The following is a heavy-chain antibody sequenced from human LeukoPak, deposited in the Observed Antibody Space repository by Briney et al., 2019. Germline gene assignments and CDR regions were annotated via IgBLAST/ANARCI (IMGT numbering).Heavy chain of an antibody. J-gene: IGHJ3*01. Sequence: GESLKISCQGSGYTFTNYWIGWVRQMPGKGLERMGFIFPRDSDTTYSPSFQGQVTISADKSINTAYLQWRSLKASDTAMYYCARPDGSGTYAFDLWGQGTMVTVS. CDR1: GYTFTNYW. CDR3: ARPDGSGTYAFDL. D-gene: IGHD3-10*01. CDR2: IFPRDSDT. V-gene: IGHV5-51*01.